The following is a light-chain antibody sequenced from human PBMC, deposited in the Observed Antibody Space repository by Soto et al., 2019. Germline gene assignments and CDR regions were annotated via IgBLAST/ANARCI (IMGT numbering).Light chain of an antibody. CDR3: QQYGCSPPFT. CDR2: GAS. J-gene: IGKJ4*01. Sequence: EIVLTQSPGTLSLSPGERATLSCRASQSVSSSYLAWYQQKPGQAPRLLIYGASSRANGIPDRFSGSSSGTHFTLTISRLELEDFAVYYCQQYGCSPPFTFGGGTKLEIK. CDR1: QSVSSSY. V-gene: IGKV3-20*01.